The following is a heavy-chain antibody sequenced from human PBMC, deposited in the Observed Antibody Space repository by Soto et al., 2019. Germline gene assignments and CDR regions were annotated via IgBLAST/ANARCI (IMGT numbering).Heavy chain of an antibody. CDR1: GGSISSYY. J-gene: IGHJ4*02. CDR2: IYYSGST. Sequence: SETLSLTCTVSGGSISSYYWSWIRQPPGKGLEWIGYIYYSGSTNCNPSLKSRVTISVDTSKNQFSLKLSSVTAADTAVYYCARGDDVVPAVFDYWGQGTLVTVSS. D-gene: IGHD2-2*01. CDR3: ARGDDVVPAVFDY. V-gene: IGHV4-59*01.